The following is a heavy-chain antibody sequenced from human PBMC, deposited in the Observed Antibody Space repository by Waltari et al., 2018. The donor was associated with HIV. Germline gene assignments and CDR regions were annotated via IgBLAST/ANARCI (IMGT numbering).Heavy chain of an antibody. D-gene: IGHD3-16*01. CDR2: LKSQTDGGTT. V-gene: IGHV3-15*01. CDR3: TTVGGGTRDY. Sequence: EVQLVESGGGLVKPGGSLRLSCAASGFTFSDAWMSWVRQAPGKGLEWVGRLKSQTDGGTTDYAAPLKGRFTISGDDSKNMLYLQMNSLKTEDTAVYYCTTVGGGTRDYWGQGTLVTVSS. CDR1: GFTFSDAW. J-gene: IGHJ4*02.